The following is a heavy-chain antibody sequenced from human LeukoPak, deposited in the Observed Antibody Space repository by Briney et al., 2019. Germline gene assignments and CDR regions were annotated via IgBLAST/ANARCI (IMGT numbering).Heavy chain of an antibody. D-gene: IGHD5-24*01. CDR2: IYYSGST. Sequence: SGTLSLTCTVSGDSISSDIHYWAWIRQPPGKGLEWIGSIYYSGSTYYNPPLKSRVTISVDTSKNQFSLKLSSVTAADTAVYYCARLRRDGYNCDYWGQGTLVTVSS. CDR1: GDSISSDIHY. V-gene: IGHV4-39*01. J-gene: IGHJ4*02. CDR3: ARLRRDGYNCDY.